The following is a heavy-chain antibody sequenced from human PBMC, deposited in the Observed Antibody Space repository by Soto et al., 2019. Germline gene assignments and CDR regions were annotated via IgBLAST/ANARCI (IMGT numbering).Heavy chain of an antibody. CDR3: AKKMSYSSSSVDF. Sequence: PSETLSLTCTVSGGSISSSSYAMSWVRQAPGKGLEWVSAISGSGGSTYYADSVNGRFTISRDNSKNTLSLQMNSLRADDTAVYYCAKKMSYSSSSVDFWGQGTLVTVSS. D-gene: IGHD6-6*01. J-gene: IGHJ4*02. CDR2: ISGSGGST. V-gene: IGHV3-23*01. CDR1: GGSISSSSYA.